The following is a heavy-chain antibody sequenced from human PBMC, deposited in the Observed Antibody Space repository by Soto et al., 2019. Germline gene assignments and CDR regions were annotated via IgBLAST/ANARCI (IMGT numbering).Heavy chain of an antibody. CDR2: IYYSGST. CDR1: GGSISSSSYY. D-gene: IGHD3-10*01. V-gene: IGHV4-39*01. CDR3: ASRSDGGSGSYDY. Sequence: ASETLSLTCTVSGGSISSSSYYWGWIRQPPGKGLEWIGSIYYSGSTYYNPSLKSRVTISVDTSKNQFSLKLSSVTAADTAVYYCASRSDGGSGSYDYWGQGTLVTVSS. J-gene: IGHJ4*02.